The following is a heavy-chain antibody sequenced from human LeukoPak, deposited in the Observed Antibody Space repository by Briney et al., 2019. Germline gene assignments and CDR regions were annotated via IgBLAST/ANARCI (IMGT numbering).Heavy chain of an antibody. CDR1: GGSISSYY. CDR2: IYYSGST. J-gene: IGHJ4*02. CDR3: ARHKRPEMVRGVISATNFDY. Sequence: PSETLSLTCTVSGGSISSYYWSWIRQPPGKGLEWIGYIYYSGSTNYNPSLKSRVTISVDTSKNQFSLKLSSVTAADTAVYYCARHKRPEMVRGVISATNFDYWGQGTLVTVSS. V-gene: IGHV4-59*08. D-gene: IGHD3-10*01.